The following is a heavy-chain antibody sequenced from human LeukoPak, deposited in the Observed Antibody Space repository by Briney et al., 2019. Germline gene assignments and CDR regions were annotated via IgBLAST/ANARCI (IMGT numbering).Heavy chain of an antibody. CDR2: INPSGGST. J-gene: IGHJ4*02. CDR1: GYTFTSYY. V-gene: IGHV1-46*01. CDR3: ARVAAAGTFDY. D-gene: IGHD6-13*01. Sequence: ASVKVSCKASGYTFTSYYMHWVRQAPGQGLEWMGIINPSGGSTSYAQKFQGRVTMTRDTSTSTAYMELSSLRSEDTAVYYCARVAAAGTFDYWGQGTLVTVSS.